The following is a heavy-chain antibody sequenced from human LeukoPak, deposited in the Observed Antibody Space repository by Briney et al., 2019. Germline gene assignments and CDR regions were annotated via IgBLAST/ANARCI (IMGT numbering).Heavy chain of an antibody. D-gene: IGHD3-3*01. Sequence: PGGSLRLSCAASGFTYSSYMMTWVRQAPGKGLEWVANIKPDGGEKFCVDSVRGRFTISRDNAKNSLYLQMDSLRAEDTAVYYCASASLWSGILEYWGQGTLVIVSS. J-gene: IGHJ4*02. V-gene: IGHV3-7*01. CDR3: ASASLWSGILEY. CDR1: GFTYSSYM. CDR2: IKPDGGEK.